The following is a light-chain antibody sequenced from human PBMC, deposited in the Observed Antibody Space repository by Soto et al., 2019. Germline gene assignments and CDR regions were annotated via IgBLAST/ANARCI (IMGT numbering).Light chain of an antibody. CDR3: HQYSRYPWA. CDR2: KAS. CDR1: QSVGSW. V-gene: IGKV1-5*03. J-gene: IGKJ1*01. Sequence: QMTQSPSTLSASEGDRVTITCWASQSVGSWLAWHQQKPGRAPKVLVYKASNLQDGVPSRFSGSGSGTEFTLTISSLQPDDVATYFCHQYSRYPWACGQGTKVEIK.